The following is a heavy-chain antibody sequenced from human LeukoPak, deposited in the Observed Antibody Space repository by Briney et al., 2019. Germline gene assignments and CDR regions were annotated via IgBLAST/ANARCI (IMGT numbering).Heavy chain of an antibody. CDR1: GFTFRSYG. D-gene: IGHD3-9*01. Sequence: GGSLRLSCAASGFTFRSYGMSWVRQAPGKGLEWVSAISSSGGSTYYADSVKGRFTISRDNSKNTLYLQMNSLRAEDTALYYCARTFYDISTGYYPTGYMDVWGKGTTVTVSS. CDR2: ISSSGGST. J-gene: IGHJ6*03. CDR3: ARTFYDISTGYYPTGYMDV. V-gene: IGHV3-23*01.